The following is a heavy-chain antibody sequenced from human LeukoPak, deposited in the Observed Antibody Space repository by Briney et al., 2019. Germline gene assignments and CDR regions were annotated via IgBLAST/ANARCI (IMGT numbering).Heavy chain of an antibody. CDR2: VTGSGSST. V-gene: IGHV3-23*01. D-gene: IGHD3-22*01. CDR3: AKEVHDSSGFINF. CDR1: GFTFSSYA. J-gene: IGHJ4*02. Sequence: PGGSLRLSCAASGFTFSSYAMSWVRQAPGKGLEWVSAVTGSGSSTYYADSVKGQFTISRDNSKKMLYLQMNSLRVEDTAIYYCAKEVHDSSGFINFWGQGTLVTVSS.